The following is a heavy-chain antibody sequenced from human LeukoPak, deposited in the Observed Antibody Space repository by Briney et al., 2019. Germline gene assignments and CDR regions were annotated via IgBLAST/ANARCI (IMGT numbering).Heavy chain of an antibody. V-gene: IGHV1-2*02. CDR1: GYTFTGYY. D-gene: IGHD3-3*01. CDR2: INPNSGGT. J-gene: IGHJ6*03. Sequence: ASVKVSCKASGYTFTGYYMHWVRQAPGQGLEWMGWINPNSGGTNYAQKFQGRVTMTRDTSISTAYTELSRLRSDDTAVYYCARDRYYDFWSGYYNPTYYYYYMDVWGKGTTVTVSS. CDR3: ARDRYYDFWSGYYNPTYYYYYMDV.